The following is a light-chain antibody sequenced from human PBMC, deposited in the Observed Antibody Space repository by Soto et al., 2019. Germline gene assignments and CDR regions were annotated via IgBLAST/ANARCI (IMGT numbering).Light chain of an antibody. Sequence: QSVLTQPRSVSGSPGQSVTISCTGTSSDVGGYNYVSWYQQHPGKAPKLMIYDVSKRPSGVPDRFSGSKPGNTASLTISGLQAEDEADYYCCSYAGSYNVVFGGGTKLTVL. CDR3: CSYAGSYNVV. V-gene: IGLV2-11*01. CDR1: SSDVGGYNY. J-gene: IGLJ2*01. CDR2: DVS.